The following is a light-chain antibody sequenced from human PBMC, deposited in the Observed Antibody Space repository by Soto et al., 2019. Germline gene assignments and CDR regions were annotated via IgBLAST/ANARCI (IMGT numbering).Light chain of an antibody. V-gene: IGLV2-14*01. Sequence: QSVLTQPASVSGSPGQSITISCTGTSTDLGGYTYVSWYQQRPGKAPQLIIYEVSSRPSGVSHRFSGSKSGNTASLTISGLQAEDEADYYCASYTSIITLVFGGGTKLTVL. CDR2: EVS. CDR3: ASYTSIITLV. CDR1: STDLGGYTY. J-gene: IGLJ3*02.